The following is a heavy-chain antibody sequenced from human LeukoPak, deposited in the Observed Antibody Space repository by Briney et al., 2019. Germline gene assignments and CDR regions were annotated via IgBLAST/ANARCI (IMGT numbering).Heavy chain of an antibody. V-gene: IGHV1-2*02. Sequence: ASVKVSCKASGYIFTGYYMHWVRQAPGQGLEWMGWINPNSGGTNYAQKFQGRVTMTRDTSISTAYMELSRLRSDDTAVYYCARAVLRYFDWLPHYYYYMDVWGKGTTVTISS. CDR3: ARAVLRYFDWLPHYYYYMDV. CDR1: GYIFTGYY. D-gene: IGHD3-9*01. J-gene: IGHJ6*03. CDR2: INPNSGGT.